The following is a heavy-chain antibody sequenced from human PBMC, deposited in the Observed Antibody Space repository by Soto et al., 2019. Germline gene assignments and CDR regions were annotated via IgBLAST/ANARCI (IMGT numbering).Heavy chain of an antibody. CDR2: ISYDGTNK. Sequence: QVQQVESGGGEVQPGRSLTISCAASGFTFSTYGKHWVRQTPGKGLEWVAVISYDGTNKFYSDSVKGRFTISRDNFKNTLTLQMNSLRADDTAVYSCAKDLQSYGDYDYYCSGMDVWGLGTRVTVSS. V-gene: IGHV3-30*18. J-gene: IGHJ6*02. D-gene: IGHD4-17*01. CDR1: GFTFSTYG. CDR3: AKDLQSYGDYDYYCSGMDV.